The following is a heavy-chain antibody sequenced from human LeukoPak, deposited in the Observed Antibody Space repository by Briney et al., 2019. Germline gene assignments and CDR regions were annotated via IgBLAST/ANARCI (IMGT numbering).Heavy chain of an antibody. CDR2: INPNSGGT. V-gene: IGHV1-18*01. CDR1: GYTFTSYG. J-gene: IGHJ6*03. CDR3: ARVGVYYYGSGSYSLHYYYYMDV. Sequence: ASVKVSCKASGYTFTSYGISWVRQAPGQGLEWMGWINPNSGGTNYAQNLQDRVTMTTDTFTSTAYMELRSLRFDDTAVYYCARVGVYYYGSGSYSLHYYYYMDVWGKGTTVTVSS. D-gene: IGHD3-10*01.